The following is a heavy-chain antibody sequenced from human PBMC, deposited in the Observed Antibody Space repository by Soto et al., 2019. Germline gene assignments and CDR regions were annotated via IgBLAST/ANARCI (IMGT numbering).Heavy chain of an antibody. CDR3: AGRCHSTSCLAHFDY. CDR2: IIPIFGTA. V-gene: IGHV1-69*06. J-gene: IGHJ4*02. CDR1: GGTFNNYV. Sequence: SVKVSCKASGGTFNNYVINWVRQAPGQGLEWMGGIIPIFGTANYAQKFQGRVTITADKSTSTAYMELNSLRSEDTAVYYCAGRCHSTSCLAHFDYWGQGTLATVSS. D-gene: IGHD2-2*01.